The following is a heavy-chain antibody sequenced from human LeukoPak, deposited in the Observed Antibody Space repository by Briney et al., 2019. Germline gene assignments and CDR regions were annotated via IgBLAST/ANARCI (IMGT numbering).Heavy chain of an antibody. CDR3: ARAMVRGIISDY. CDR1: GFTFSDYY. Sequence: GGSLRLSCAASGFTFSDYYMSWIRQAPGKGLEWVSYISGSSSYTNYADSVKGRVTISRDNAKNSLYVQMNSLRAEDTGVYYCARAMVRGIISDYWGQGTLVTVSS. J-gene: IGHJ4*02. D-gene: IGHD3-10*01. V-gene: IGHV3-11*06. CDR2: ISGSSSYT.